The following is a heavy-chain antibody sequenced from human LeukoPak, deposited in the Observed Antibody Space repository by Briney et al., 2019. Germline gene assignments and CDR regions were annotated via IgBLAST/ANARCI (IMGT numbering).Heavy chain of an antibody. Sequence: PGGSLRLSCAASGFTFSNYWMTWVRQAPGKGLEWVGFIRSKAYGGTTEYAASVKGRFTISRDDSKSIAYLQMNSLKTEDTAVYYCTGYYDYVWGSYRLDYWGQGTLVTVSS. CDR2: IRSKAYGGTT. CDR3: TGYYDYVWGSYRLDY. CDR1: GFTFSNYW. V-gene: IGHV3-49*04. J-gene: IGHJ4*02. D-gene: IGHD3-16*02.